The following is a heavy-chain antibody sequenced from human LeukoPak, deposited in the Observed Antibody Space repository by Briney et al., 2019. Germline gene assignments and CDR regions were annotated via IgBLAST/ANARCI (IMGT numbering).Heavy chain of an antibody. V-gene: IGHV1-2*02. Sequence: GASVKVSCKASGYTFGAYYMYWVRQAPGQGLEWMGWIRPNSGGTNYTQKFQGRVTMTRDTSINTAYMERSRLTSDDTAVYFCATWGLHFDIWGQGTMVIVAS. CDR3: ATWGLHFDI. J-gene: IGHJ3*02. D-gene: IGHD3-16*01. CDR2: IRPNSGGT. CDR1: GYTFGAYY.